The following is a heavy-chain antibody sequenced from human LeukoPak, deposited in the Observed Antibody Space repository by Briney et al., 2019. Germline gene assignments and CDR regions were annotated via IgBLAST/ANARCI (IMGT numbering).Heavy chain of an antibody. CDR1: GGSFSGYY. V-gene: IGHV4-34*01. Sequence: SETLSLTCAVYGGSFSGYYWSWIRQPPGKGLEWIGEINHSGSTNYNPSLKSRVTISVDTSKNQFSLKLSSVTAADTAVYYCVRSPSIAAAGRAFGAFDVWGQGTMVTVSS. CDR2: INHSGST. D-gene: IGHD6-13*01. CDR3: VRSPSIAAAGRAFGAFDV. J-gene: IGHJ3*01.